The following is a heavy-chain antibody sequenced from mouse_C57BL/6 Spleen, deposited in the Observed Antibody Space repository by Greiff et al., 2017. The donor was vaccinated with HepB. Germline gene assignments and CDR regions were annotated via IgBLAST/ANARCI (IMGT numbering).Heavy chain of an antibody. CDR1: GFTFSDYY. Sequence: EVQLVESEGGLVQPGRSMKLSCTASGFTFSDYYMAWVRQVPEKGLEWVANINYDGSSTYYLDSLKSRFIISRDNAKNILYLQMSSLKSEDTATYYCAREGGSLPYFDYWGQGTTLTVSS. D-gene: IGHD1-2*01. CDR3: AREGGSLPYFDY. J-gene: IGHJ2*01. V-gene: IGHV5-16*01. CDR2: INYDGSST.